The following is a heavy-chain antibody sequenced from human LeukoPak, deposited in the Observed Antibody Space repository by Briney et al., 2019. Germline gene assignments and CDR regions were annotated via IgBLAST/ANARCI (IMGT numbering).Heavy chain of an antibody. CDR1: GFTFNTYW. Sequence: GGSLRLSCAASGFTFNTYWMHWVRQVPGKGLVWVSRINSDGSSTNYADSVKGRFTISRDNAKNTLFLQMSSLRAEDTAVYYCARGLYYGTSGYFGTWGQGSLVTVSS. CDR2: INSDGSST. V-gene: IGHV3-74*01. D-gene: IGHD3-22*01. J-gene: IGHJ5*02. CDR3: ARGLYYGTSGYFGT.